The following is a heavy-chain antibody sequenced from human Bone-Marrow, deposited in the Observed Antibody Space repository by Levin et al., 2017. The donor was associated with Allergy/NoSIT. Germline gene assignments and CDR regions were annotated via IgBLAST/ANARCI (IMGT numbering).Heavy chain of an antibody. V-gene: IGHV1-18*01. CDR2: ISAYNGNT. J-gene: IGHJ6*03. D-gene: IGHD3-9*01. CDR1: GYTFTSYG. Sequence: ASVKVSCKASGYTFTSYGISWVRQAPGQGLEWMGWISAYNGNTNYAQKLQGRVTMTTDTSTSTAYMELRSLRSDDTAVYYCARVRVQGYFDYYYYMDVWGKGTTVTVSS. CDR3: ARVRVQGYFDYYYYMDV.